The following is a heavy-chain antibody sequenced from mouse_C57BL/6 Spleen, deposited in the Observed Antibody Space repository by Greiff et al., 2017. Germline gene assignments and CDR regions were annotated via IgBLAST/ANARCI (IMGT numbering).Heavy chain of an antibody. CDR3: GRGNDYDEDAMDY. CDR1: GYTFTDHI. Sequence: VQLQQSGAELARPGASVTLSCKASGYTFTDHIMNWVKKRPGQGLEWIGRIYPVSGETNYNQKFMGKATFSVDRSSSTVYMVLNSLTSEDAAVYYYGRGNDYDEDAMDYWGQGTSGTVSS. D-gene: IGHD2-4*01. CDR2: IYPVSGET. V-gene: IGHV1-11*01. J-gene: IGHJ4*01.